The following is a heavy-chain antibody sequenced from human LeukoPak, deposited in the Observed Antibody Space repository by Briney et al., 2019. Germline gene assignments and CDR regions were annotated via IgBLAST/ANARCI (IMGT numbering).Heavy chain of an antibody. Sequence: ASVKVSCKASGYTFTSYYMHWVRQAPGQGLEWMGIINPSGGSTSYAQKFQGRVTMTRDMSTSTVYMELNSLRAEDTAVYYCAKVVPEWKVPAANRGLFDYWGQGTLVTVSS. CDR3: AKVVPEWKVPAANRGLFDY. CDR1: GYTFTSYY. V-gene: IGHV1-46*01. J-gene: IGHJ4*02. D-gene: IGHD2-2*01. CDR2: INPSGGST.